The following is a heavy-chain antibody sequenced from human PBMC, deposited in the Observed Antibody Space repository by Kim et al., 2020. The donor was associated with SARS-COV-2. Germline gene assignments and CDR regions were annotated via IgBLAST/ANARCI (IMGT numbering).Heavy chain of an antibody. V-gene: IGHV1-3*01. CDR3: AREGSGSYNWIDR. CDR2: INGGNGNT. J-gene: IGHJ5*02. D-gene: IGHD3-10*01. Sequence: ASVKVSCKASGYTFDTFSLYWVRQAPGQRFEWMGWINGGNGNTRYSQNLQGKLTITRDTSATTAYMELSSLTSKDAAVYFCAREGSGSYNWIDRWGQGTLVTVSS. CDR1: GYTFDTFS.